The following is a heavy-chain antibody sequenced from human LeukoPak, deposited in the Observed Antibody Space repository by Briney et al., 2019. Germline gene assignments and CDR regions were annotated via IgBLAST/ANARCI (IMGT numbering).Heavy chain of an antibody. V-gene: IGHV4-59*01. D-gene: IGHD6-6*01. J-gene: IGHJ1*01. Sequence: PSETLSLTCTVSGGSISSYYWSWIRQPPGKGLEWLGYIYYSGSTNYNPSLQSRVTISVDTSKNQFSLNLNSATAADTAVYYCARGGAARLHFQNWGQGTLVTVSS. CDR2: IYYSGST. CDR3: ARGGAARLHFQN. CDR1: GGSISSYY.